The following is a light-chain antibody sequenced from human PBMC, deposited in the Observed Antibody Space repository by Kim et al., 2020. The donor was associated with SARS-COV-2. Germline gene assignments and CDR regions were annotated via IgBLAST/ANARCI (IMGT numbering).Light chain of an antibody. J-gene: IGLJ2*01. CDR2: GVT. Sequence: QPLTSTVAGTSGDVDWYDRASWHQMPPGKAHKRMIYGVTNRAAGVPDRFSGSTSGNTDSLTISGLQAEDEADYYCCSYTITRTRVFGGGTQLTVL. V-gene: IGLV2-18*02. CDR1: SGDVDWYDR. CDR3: CSYTITRTRV.